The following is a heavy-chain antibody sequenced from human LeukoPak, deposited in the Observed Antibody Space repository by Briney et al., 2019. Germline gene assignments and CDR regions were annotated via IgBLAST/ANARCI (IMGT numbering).Heavy chain of an antibody. CDR3: ARTYSIAVLSELLHPEFGDAFDI. CDR1: GGTFSSYA. D-gene: IGHD6-19*01. CDR2: IIPIFGTA. Sequence: AASVKVSCKASGGTFSSYAISWVRQAPGQGLEWMGGIIPIFGTANYAQKFQGRVTITADESTSTAYMELSSLRSEDTAVYYCARTYSIAVLSELLHPEFGDAFDIWGQGTMVTVSS. J-gene: IGHJ3*02. V-gene: IGHV1-69*13.